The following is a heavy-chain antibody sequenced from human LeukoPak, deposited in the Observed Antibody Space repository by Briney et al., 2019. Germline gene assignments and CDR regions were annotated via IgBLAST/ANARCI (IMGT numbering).Heavy chain of an antibody. CDR1: GYTFTSYG. CDR3: ARDTHGGPGVHFDY. V-gene: IGHV1-18*01. J-gene: IGHJ4*02. D-gene: IGHD4-23*01. CDR2: ISAYNGNT. Sequence: ASVKVSCKASGYTFTSYGISWVRQAPGRGLEWMGWISAYNGNTNYAQKLQGRVTMTTDTSTSTAYMELRSLRSDDTAVYCCARDTHGGPGVHFDYWGQGTLVTVSS.